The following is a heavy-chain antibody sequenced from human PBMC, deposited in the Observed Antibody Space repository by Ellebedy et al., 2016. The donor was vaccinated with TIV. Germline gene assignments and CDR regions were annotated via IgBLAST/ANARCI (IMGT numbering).Heavy chain of an antibody. J-gene: IGHJ5*01. V-gene: IGHV3-23*01. CDR1: GFTFSKYA. Sequence: GGSLRLSXAASGFTFSKYALNRVRQAPGKGLEWVSSITGNGHSTYYADSVKGRFTISRDNSKNTMFLQMSGLRVEDTALYYCVKVASEIVLVITNPYWFDSWGQGTLVTVSS. CDR3: VKVASEIVLVITNPYWFDS. D-gene: IGHD3-22*01. CDR2: ITGNGHST.